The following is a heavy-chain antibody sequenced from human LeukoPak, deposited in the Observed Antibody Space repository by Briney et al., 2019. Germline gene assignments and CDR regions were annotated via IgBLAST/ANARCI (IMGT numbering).Heavy chain of an antibody. D-gene: IGHD1-26*01. CDR2: ISYSGST. CDR1: GGSISSSSYY. J-gene: IGHJ4*02. CDR3: ARDGTGIVGPTDRAFDY. V-gene: IGHV4-39*07. Sequence: PSETLSLTCTVSGGSISSSSYYWGWIRQPPGKGLEWIGSISYSGSTYYNPSLKSRIAISVDTSKNHFSLKLTSVTAADTAVYFCARDGTGIVGPTDRAFDYWGQGTLVTVSS.